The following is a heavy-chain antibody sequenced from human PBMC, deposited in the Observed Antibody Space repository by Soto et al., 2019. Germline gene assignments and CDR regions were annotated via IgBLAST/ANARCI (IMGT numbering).Heavy chain of an antibody. Sequence: LGESLKISCKGSGYSFASYWISWVRQMPGKGLEWMGRIDPSDSYTKYSPSFQGHVTISVDKSISTAYLQWSSLKASDTAMYYCARHWVLYDYDDVWGQGTTVTVS. V-gene: IGHV5-10-1*01. J-gene: IGHJ6*02. CDR1: GYSFASYW. CDR2: IDPSDSYT. D-gene: IGHD3-16*01. CDR3: ARHWVLYDYDDV.